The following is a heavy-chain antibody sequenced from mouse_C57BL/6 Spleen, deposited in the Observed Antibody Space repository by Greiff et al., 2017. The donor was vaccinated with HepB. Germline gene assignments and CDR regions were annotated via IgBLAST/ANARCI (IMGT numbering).Heavy chain of an antibody. D-gene: IGHD1-1*01. CDR1: GFNIKDYY. V-gene: IGHV14-2*01. CDR2: IDPEDGET. Sequence: EVKLMESGAELVKPGASVKLSCTASGFNIKDYYMHWVKQRTEQGLEWIGRIDPEDGETKYAPKFQGKATITADTSSNTAYLQLSSLTSEDTAVYYCAISFGTVVDWYFDVWGTGTTVTVSS. J-gene: IGHJ1*03. CDR3: AISFGTVVDWYFDV.